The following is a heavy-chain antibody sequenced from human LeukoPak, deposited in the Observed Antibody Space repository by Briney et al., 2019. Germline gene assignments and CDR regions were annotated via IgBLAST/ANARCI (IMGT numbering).Heavy chain of an antibody. CDR1: GFTFSAYW. J-gene: IGHJ3*02. CDR3: ARDRSEFDYYDSDAFDI. CDR2: ISSSSSYI. D-gene: IGHD3-22*01. V-gene: IGHV3-21*01. Sequence: GESLRLSCAASGFTFSAYWMTWVRQAPGKGLEWVSSISSSSSYIYYADSVKGRFTISRDNAKNSLYLQMNSLRAEDTAVYYCARDRSEFDYYDSDAFDIWGQGTMVTVSS.